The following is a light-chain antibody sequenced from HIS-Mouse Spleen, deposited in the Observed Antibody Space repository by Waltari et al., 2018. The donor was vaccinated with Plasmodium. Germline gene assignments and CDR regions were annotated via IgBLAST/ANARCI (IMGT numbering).Light chain of an antibody. CDR2: YKSDSAQ. CDR1: SGINVGTYR. J-gene: IGLJ3*02. V-gene: IGLV5-45*03. CDR3: MIWHSSAWV. Sequence: QAVLTQPSSLSASPGASASLTCTLRSGINVGTYRIYWYQQKPGSPPQYLLGYKSDSAQQQGSGVPSRFFGSKYASANAGILLIAGLQSEDEADYYCMIWHSSAWVFGGGTKLTVL.